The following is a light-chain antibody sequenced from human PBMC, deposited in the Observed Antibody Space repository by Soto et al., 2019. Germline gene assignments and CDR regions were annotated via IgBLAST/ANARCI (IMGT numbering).Light chain of an antibody. CDR2: GAS. V-gene: IGKV3-20*01. CDR3: QQYNNWPPST. CDR1: QSVSSSY. J-gene: IGKJ5*01. Sequence: ETGLTQTPGTLSLSGEERDTLSSRAIQSVSSSYLAWYQQKPGQAPRLLIYGASSRATGIPDRFSGSGSGTDFTLTISRLEPEDFAVYYCQQYNNWPPSTCGQGTRLEIK.